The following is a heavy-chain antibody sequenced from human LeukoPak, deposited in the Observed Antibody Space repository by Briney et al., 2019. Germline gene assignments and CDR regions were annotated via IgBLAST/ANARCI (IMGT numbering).Heavy chain of an antibody. V-gene: IGHV5-51*01. D-gene: IGHD2-2*01. CDR2: IYPGDSDT. CDR1: GFHFTSYW. Sequence: GESLQISCWGSGFHFTSYWIGWVRQMPGKGLEWMGIIYPGDSDTRYSPSFQGQVTISADKSISTAYLQWSSLKASDSAMYYCARSGGGYCSSTSCYQIGYWGQGTLVTVSS. J-gene: IGHJ4*02. CDR3: ARSGGGYCSSTSCYQIGY.